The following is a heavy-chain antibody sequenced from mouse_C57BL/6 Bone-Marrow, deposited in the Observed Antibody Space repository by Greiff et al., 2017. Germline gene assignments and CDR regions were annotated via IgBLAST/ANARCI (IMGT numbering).Heavy chain of an antibody. CDR1: GFTFSNYW. CDR3: TGIGCY. Sequence: EVQVVESGGGLVQPGGSMKLSCVASGFTFSNYWMHWVRQSPEKGLEWVAQIRLKSDNYATHYAESVKGRFTISRDDSKSSVYLQMNNLRAEDTGIYYCTGIGCYWGQGTLVTVSA. V-gene: IGHV6-3*01. J-gene: IGHJ3*01. CDR2: IRLKSDNYAT.